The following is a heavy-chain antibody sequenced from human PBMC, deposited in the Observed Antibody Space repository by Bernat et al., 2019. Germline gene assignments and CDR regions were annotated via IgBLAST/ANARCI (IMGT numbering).Heavy chain of an antibody. CDR2: ISGSGGRT. Sequence: EVQLLESGGGLVQPGGSLRLSCAASGLTFSSYAMSWVRQAPGKGLEWVSAISGSGGRTDWADNVKGRFTISRDNSKNTLYLEMNSLRAEDTAVYYCASRPPIVVVPADTWGKGTTVTASS. D-gene: IGHD2-2*01. V-gene: IGHV3-23*01. J-gene: IGHJ6*04. CDR1: GLTFSSYA. CDR3: ASRPPIVVVPADT.